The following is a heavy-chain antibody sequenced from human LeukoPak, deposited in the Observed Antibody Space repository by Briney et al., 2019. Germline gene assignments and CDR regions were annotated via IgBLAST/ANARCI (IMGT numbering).Heavy chain of an antibody. Sequence: GGSLRLSCAGSGFALKSYSLSWVRQAPGKGLEWVSSISSTSAYIYYADSVKGRFTISRDNAKNSLYLQMNSLRAEDTAVYYCARMVRETDYWGQGTLVIVSS. CDR2: ISSTSAYI. CDR3: ARMVRETDY. CDR1: GFALKSYS. J-gene: IGHJ4*02. V-gene: IGHV3-21*01. D-gene: IGHD3-10*01.